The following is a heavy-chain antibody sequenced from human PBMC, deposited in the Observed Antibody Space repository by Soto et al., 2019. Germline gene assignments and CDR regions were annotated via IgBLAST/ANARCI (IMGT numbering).Heavy chain of an antibody. J-gene: IGHJ4*02. V-gene: IGHV4-61*01. CDR2: IDYSGST. Sequence: SETLSLTSTVSGGSVSSGSYYWRWIRQPPGKGLEWIGYIDYSGSTNYNPSLKSRVTISVDTSKNQFSLKLSSVTAADTAVYYCARVSFLTIFGVVIQYYFDYWGQGTLVTVSS. CDR1: GGSVSSGSYY. CDR3: ARVSFLTIFGVVIQYYFDY. D-gene: IGHD3-3*01.